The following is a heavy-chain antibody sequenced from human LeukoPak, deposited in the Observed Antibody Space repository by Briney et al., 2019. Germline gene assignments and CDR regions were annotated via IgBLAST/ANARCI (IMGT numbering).Heavy chain of an antibody. D-gene: IGHD1-1*01. CDR1: GYTFSSYA. V-gene: IGHV1-18*01. Sequence: ASVKASCKASGYTFSSYAIAWVRQAPGQGPEWMGSISVYNGNTEYAQKLQGRVTMTTDTFTNTAYMELWNLRPDDTAVYYCARPRVSHNTVSTLLYWGQGTLVTVSS. J-gene: IGHJ4*02. CDR3: ARPRVSHNTVSTLLY. CDR2: ISVYNGNT.